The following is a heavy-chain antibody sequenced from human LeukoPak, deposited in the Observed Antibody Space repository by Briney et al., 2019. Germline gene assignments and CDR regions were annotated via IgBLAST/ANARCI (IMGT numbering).Heavy chain of an antibody. CDR2: IIPIFGTA. D-gene: IGHD1-26*01. J-gene: IGHJ4*02. Sequence: SVKVSCTASGGTFSIYAISWVRQAPGQGLEWMGGIIPIFGTANYAQKFQGRVTITADESTSTAYMELSSLRSEDTAVYYCASGSYRGAPTYWGQGTLVTVSS. CDR3: ASGSYRGAPTY. V-gene: IGHV1-69*13. CDR1: GGTFSIYA.